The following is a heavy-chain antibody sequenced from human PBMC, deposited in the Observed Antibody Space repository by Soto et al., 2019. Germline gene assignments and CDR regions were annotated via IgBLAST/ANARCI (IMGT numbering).Heavy chain of an antibody. Sequence: QIQLVQSGAEVKKAGASVKVSCKASGYTFTNYGISWVRQALGQGLEWMGWISAYNDNTNYEQKSQGRVTLTKETSTRTAYMELRSLTSDDTAVYYCAREGYYYGSGSYSPPRYYGMDVWGQGTTVTVFS. J-gene: IGHJ6*02. CDR2: ISAYNDNT. CDR1: GYTFTNYG. V-gene: IGHV1-18*01. CDR3: AREGYYYGSGSYSPPRYYGMDV. D-gene: IGHD3-10*01.